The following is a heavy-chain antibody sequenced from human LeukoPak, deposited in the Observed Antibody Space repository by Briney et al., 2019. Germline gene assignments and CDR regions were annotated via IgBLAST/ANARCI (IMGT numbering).Heavy chain of an antibody. CDR2: IYYSGST. D-gene: IGHD2-2*01. Sequence: SETLSLTCTVSGGSISSSSYYWGWIRQPPGKGLEWIGSIYYSGSTYYNPSLKSRVTISVDTSKNQFSLKLSSVTAADTAVYYCARRRGRYCSSTSCTFDYWGQGTLVTVSS. V-gene: IGHV4-39*01. CDR3: ARRRGRYCSSTSCTFDY. CDR1: GGSISSSSYY. J-gene: IGHJ4*02.